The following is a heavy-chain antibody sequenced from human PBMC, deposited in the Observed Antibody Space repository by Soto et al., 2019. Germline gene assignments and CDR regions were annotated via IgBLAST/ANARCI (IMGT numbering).Heavy chain of an antibody. CDR1: GFTFSSYS. CDR2: ISSSSSTI. V-gene: IGHV3-48*02. D-gene: IGHD2-21*01. Sequence: EVQLVESGGGLVQPGGSLRLSCAASGFTFSSYSMNWVRQAPGKGLEWVSYISSSSSTIYYADSVKGRFTISRDDAKNSQYLRMNSLRDVATAVYYCGRGWGVYVLNDGWWGLLRGMDVWGQGTTVTVSS. J-gene: IGHJ6*02. CDR3: GRGWGVYVLNDGWWGLLRGMDV.